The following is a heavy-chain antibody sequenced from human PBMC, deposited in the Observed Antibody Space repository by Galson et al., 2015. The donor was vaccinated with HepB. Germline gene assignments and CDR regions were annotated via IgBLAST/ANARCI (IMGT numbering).Heavy chain of an antibody. D-gene: IGHD3-10*01. Sequence: LSLTCAVSGGSINSNIWWSWVRQPPGKGLEWIGEIYYSGTTHYNPSLKSRATISLDKSKNQISLSLTSVTAADSAVYFCSWFLDYWGQGTLVTVSS. V-gene: IGHV4-4*01. J-gene: IGHJ4*02. CDR1: GGSINSNIW. CDR3: SWFLDY. CDR2: IYYSGTT.